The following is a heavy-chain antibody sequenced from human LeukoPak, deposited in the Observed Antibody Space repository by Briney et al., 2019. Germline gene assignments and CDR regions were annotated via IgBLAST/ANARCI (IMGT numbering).Heavy chain of an antibody. V-gene: IGHV4-59*08. CDR2: IYYSGST. CDR3: ARHMTLEGAPDFDY. J-gene: IGHJ4*02. D-gene: IGHD1-26*01. Sequence: SETLSLTCTVSGGSISSYYWSWLRQPPGKGLEWIGYIYYSGSTNYNPSLKSRVTISVDTSKNQFSLKLSSVTAADTAVYYCARHMTLEGAPDFDYWGQGTLVTVSS. CDR1: GGSISSYY.